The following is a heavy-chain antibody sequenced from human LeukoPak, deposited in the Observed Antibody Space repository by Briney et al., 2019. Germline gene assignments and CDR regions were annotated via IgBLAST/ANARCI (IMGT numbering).Heavy chain of an antibody. J-gene: IGHJ6*02. V-gene: IGHV1-69*05. CDR2: IIPIFGTA. CDR1: GGTFSSYA. D-gene: IGHD1-1*01. Sequence: ASVKVSCKASGGTFSSYAISWVRQAPGQGLEWMGGIIPIFGTANYAQKFQGRVTMTRNTSISTAYMELSSLRSEDTAVYYCARERPQDGMDVWGQGTTVTVSS. CDR3: ARERPQDGMDV.